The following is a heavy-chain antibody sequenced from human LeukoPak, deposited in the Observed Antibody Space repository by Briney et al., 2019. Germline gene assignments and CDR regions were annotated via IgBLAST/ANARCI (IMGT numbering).Heavy chain of an antibody. CDR2: ISAYNGNT. V-gene: IGHV1-18*01. CDR3: ARDPDHYYDSSGYYFDY. D-gene: IGHD3-22*01. Sequence: ASVKVSCKASGYTFTSYGISWVRQAPGQGLEWMGWISAYNGNTNYAQKLQGRVTMTTDTSTSTAYMELRSLRSDDTAVYYCARDPDHYYDSSGYYFDYWGQGTLVTVSS. CDR1: GYTFTSYG. J-gene: IGHJ4*02.